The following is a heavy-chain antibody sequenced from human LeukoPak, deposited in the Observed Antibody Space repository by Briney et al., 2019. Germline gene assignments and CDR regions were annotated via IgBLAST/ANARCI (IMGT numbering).Heavy chain of an antibody. J-gene: IGHJ4*02. V-gene: IGHV4-59*01. Sequence: SETLSLTCTVSGGSISSYYWSWIRQPPGKGLEWIGYIYYSGSTEYNPSLRSRVTISLEMSKHQFSLNLTSVTAADTAVYYCASNTGTVFDYWGQGALVTVSS. D-gene: IGHD7-27*01. CDR3: ASNTGTVFDY. CDR1: GGSISSYY. CDR2: IYYSGST.